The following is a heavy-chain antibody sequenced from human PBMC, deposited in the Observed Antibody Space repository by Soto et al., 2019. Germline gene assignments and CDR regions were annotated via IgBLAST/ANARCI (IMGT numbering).Heavy chain of an antibody. Sequence: SETLSLTCAVSGGSVESSSCWSWVRQAPGKGLEWIGEIYHSGTFNYNPSLASRVSVSVDKSTNQFPLNLNSVTAADTAVYYCVRSVPAATWAYNGMDVWGQGTTVPSP. CDR1: GGSVESSSC. J-gene: IGHJ6*02. V-gene: IGHV4-4*02. CDR2: IYHSGTF. D-gene: IGHD2-15*01. CDR3: VRSVPAATWAYNGMDV.